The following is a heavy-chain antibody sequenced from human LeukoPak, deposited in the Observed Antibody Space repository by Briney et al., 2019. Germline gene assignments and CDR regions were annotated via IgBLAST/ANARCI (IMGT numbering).Heavy chain of an antibody. CDR3: AKDGTTTITFDY. J-gene: IGHJ4*02. CDR1: GFTFNNYA. Sequence: GGSLRLSCAASGFTFNNYAMNWVRQAPGKGLEWVSVISGSGGSTYYRDSVKGRFTISRDNSKNTLYLQMNSLRAEDTAVYYCAKDGTTTITFDYWGQGTLVTVSS. CDR2: ISGSGGST. V-gene: IGHV3-23*01. D-gene: IGHD1-1*01.